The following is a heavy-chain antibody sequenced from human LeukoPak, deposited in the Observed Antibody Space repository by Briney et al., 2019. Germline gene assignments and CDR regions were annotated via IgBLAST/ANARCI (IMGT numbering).Heavy chain of an antibody. V-gene: IGHV4-59*01. D-gene: IGHD2-21*01. J-gene: IGHJ4*02. CDR1: GGSISSYY. CDR2: IYYSGST. CDR3: ARGVVIAPQTFDY. Sequence: TSETLSLTCTVSGGSISSYYWSWIRQPPGKGLEWIGYIYYSGSTNYNPSLKSRVTISVDTSKNQFSLKLSSVTAADTAVYYCARGVVIAPQTFDYWGQGTLVTVSS.